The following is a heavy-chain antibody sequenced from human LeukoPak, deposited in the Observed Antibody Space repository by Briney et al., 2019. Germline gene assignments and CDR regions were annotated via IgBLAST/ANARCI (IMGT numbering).Heavy chain of an antibody. D-gene: IGHD3-22*01. J-gene: IGHJ3*02. V-gene: IGHV3-30*02. CDR2: IRYDGSNK. CDR3: ARDGVHYYDSSGDMGAFDI. CDR1: GFTFSSYG. Sequence: GGSLRLSCGASGFTFSSYGMHWVRQAPGKGLEWAAFIRYDGSNKYYADSVKGRFTISRDNSKNTLYLQMNSLRAEDTAVYYCARDGVHYYDSSGDMGAFDIWGQGTMVTVSS.